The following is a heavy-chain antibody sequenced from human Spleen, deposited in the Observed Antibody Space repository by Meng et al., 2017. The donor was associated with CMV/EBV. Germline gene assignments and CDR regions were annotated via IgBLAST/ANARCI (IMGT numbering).Heavy chain of an antibody. J-gene: IGHJ6*02. D-gene: IGHD2-2*01. Sequence: ASVKVSCKASGYTFTNYFLHWVRQAPGQGLEWMGWISPYSGGTNYAQKFQGRVTMTRDTSISTAYMELSRLTSDDTAIYYCATLDTHSSNWYVLYYGMDVWGQGTTVTVSS. CDR3: ATLDTHSSNWYVLYYGMDV. CDR1: GYTFTNYF. CDR2: ISPYSGGT. V-gene: IGHV1-2*02.